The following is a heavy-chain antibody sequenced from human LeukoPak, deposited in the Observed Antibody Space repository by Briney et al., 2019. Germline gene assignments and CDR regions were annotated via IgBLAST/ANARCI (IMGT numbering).Heavy chain of an antibody. CDR3: ARGPYYYGSGSYFDY. CDR2: IYPGDSDT. Sequence: GESLKISCKGSGYSFTSYWIGWVRQMPGKGLELMGIIYPGDSDTRYSPSFQGQVTISADKSISTAYLQWSSLKASDTAMYYCARGPYYYGSGSYFDYWGQGTLVTVSS. J-gene: IGHJ4*02. D-gene: IGHD3-10*01. V-gene: IGHV5-51*01. CDR1: GYSFTSYW.